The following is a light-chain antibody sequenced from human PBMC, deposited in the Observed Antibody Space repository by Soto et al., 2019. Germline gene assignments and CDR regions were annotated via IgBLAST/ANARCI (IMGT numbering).Light chain of an antibody. Sequence: IQLTQSPSSLSASVGDRVTFTWRASEDISSYLAWYQQKPGTAPKLLIYAASALHSGVPSRFSGSGSGTDFTLTISSLQPEDFAIYFCQQLKNYPITFGQGTRLEIK. J-gene: IGKJ5*01. CDR2: AAS. CDR3: QQLKNYPIT. V-gene: IGKV1-9*01. CDR1: EDISSY.